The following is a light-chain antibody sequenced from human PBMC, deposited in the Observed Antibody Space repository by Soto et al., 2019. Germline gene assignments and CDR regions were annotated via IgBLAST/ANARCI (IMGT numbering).Light chain of an antibody. J-gene: IGKJ2*01. CDR3: HQYYSTPHT. V-gene: IGKV4-1*01. CDR2: WAS. Sequence: DIVMTQSPDSLAVSLGERATINCKSSQSVLYSSNNKNYLAWYQQKPGQPPKLLIYWASSRASGVPERFSGSVSGTDFTLTISSLQAEDVAVYYCHQYYSTPHTFGQGTKLEIK. CDR1: QSVLYSSNNKNY.